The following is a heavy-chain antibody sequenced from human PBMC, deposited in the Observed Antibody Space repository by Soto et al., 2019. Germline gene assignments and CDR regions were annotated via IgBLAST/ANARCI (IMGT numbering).Heavy chain of an antibody. Sequence: QVQLVQSGAELKRPGASVNISCQASGFTFSDTLINWVRQGPGQRLEWMGWINPANGNTRYSESFQGRVTISSLSSAPTAYVALSDLTSEDTAVYYCAIDIVSVGPRENDAFDVWGQGTMITVSS. J-gene: IGHJ3*01. CDR3: AIDIVSVGPRENDAFDV. V-gene: IGHV1-3*01. CDR1: GFTFSDTL. CDR2: INPANGNT. D-gene: IGHD1-26*01.